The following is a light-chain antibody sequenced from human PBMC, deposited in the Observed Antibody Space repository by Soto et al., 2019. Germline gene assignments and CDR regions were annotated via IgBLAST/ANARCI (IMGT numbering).Light chain of an antibody. Sequence: DIQMTQSPSSLSASVGDRITITCRAGQSISNYVNWYQQKPGKAPKLLMYAAFSLQSGVPSRFSGSGSGTEFTLTISSLQPEDFASYYCQQSFSAPLTFGGGTKVDIK. CDR2: AAF. V-gene: IGKV1-39*01. J-gene: IGKJ4*01. CDR3: QQSFSAPLT. CDR1: QSISNY.